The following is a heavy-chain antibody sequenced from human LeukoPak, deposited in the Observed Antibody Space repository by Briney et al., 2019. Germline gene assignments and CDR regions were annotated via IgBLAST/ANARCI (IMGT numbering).Heavy chain of an antibody. V-gene: IGHV3-15*01. CDR2: IKSKSDGGTT. D-gene: IGHD2-2*01. J-gene: IGHJ5*02. Sequence: PGRSLRLSCAASGFTFSSYGMHWVRQASGKGLEWVGRIKSKSDGGTTDYAAPVKGRFTISRDDSKNTLYLQMNSLKTEDTAVYYCTTALIVVVPAADDWFDPWGQGTLVTVSS. CDR1: GFTFSSYG. CDR3: TTALIVVVPAADDWFDP.